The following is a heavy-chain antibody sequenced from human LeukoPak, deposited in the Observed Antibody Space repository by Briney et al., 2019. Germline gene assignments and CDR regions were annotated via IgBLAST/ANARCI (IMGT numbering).Heavy chain of an antibody. V-gene: IGHV1-2*02. CDR3: ARVGMLTTSGYSGWFDP. CDR1: GYTYTGYY. CDR2: SNPNSGGT. J-gene: IGHJ5*02. D-gene: IGHD3-16*01. Sequence: ASVKVSCKASGYTYTGYYMHWVRQAPGQGLEWMGWSNPNSGGTNYAQKFQGRVTKTRDTSISTAYMELSRLRSDDTAVYYCARVGMLTTSGYSGWFDPWGQGTLVTVSS.